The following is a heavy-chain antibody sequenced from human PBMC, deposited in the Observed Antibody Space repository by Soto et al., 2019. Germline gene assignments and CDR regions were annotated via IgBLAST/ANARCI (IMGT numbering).Heavy chain of an antibody. CDR3: AKGPPRATVTGSLSNYFDY. V-gene: IGHV3-23*01. CDR2: ISGSGGST. CDR1: GFTFSSYA. Sequence: GGSLRLSCAASGFTFSSYAMSWVRQAPGKGLEWVSAISGSGGSTYYADSVKGRFTISRDNSKNTLYLQMNSLRAEDTAVYYCAKGPPRATVTGSLSNYFDYWGQGTLVTVSS. D-gene: IGHD4-17*01. J-gene: IGHJ4*02.